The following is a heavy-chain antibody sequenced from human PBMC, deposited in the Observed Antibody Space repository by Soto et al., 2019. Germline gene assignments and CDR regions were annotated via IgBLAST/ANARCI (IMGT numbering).Heavy chain of an antibody. V-gene: IGHV1-69*12. J-gene: IGHJ6*02. D-gene: IGHD6-13*01. Sequence: QVQLVQSGAEVKKPGSSVKVSCKASGGTFSSYAISWVRQAPGQGLEWMGGIIPIFGTANYAQKFQGRVTITADESTSTAYMALSSLRSEDTAVYYCARDSGIAAAGPSTYYGMDVWGQGTTVTVSS. CDR3: ARDSGIAAAGPSTYYGMDV. CDR2: IIPIFGTA. CDR1: GGTFSSYA.